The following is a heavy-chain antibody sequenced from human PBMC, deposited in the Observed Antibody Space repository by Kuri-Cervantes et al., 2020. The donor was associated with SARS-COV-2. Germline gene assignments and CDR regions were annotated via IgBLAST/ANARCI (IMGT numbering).Heavy chain of an antibody. CDR2: INASGGST. CDR3: ARGALTVIDY. J-gene: IGHJ4*02. Sequence: ASVKVSCKASVYSFTSYYMHWVRQDPGQWLEGVGIINASGGSTSYAHKFQGRGTMTRDTSTSTVDMELSSLRSEDTAVYYCARGALTVIDYWGQGTLVTVSS. CDR1: VYSFTSYY. V-gene: IGHV1-46*01. D-gene: IGHD4/OR15-4a*01.